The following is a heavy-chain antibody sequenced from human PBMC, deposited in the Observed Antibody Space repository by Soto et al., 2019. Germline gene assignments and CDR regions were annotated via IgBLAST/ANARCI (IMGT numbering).Heavy chain of an antibody. CDR1: GFTFGDYA. CDR3: TREGGYSSGWYWFDH. Sequence: GGSLRLSCTASGFTFGDYAMSWFRQAPGKGLEWVGFIRSKAYGGTTEYAASVKGRFTISRDDSKSIAYLQMNSLKTEDTAVYYCTREGGYSSGWYWFDHWGQGTLVTVS. V-gene: IGHV3-49*03. D-gene: IGHD6-19*01. J-gene: IGHJ5*02. CDR2: IRSKAYGGTT.